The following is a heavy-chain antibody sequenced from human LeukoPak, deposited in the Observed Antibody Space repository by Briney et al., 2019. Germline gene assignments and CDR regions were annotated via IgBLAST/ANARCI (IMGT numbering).Heavy chain of an antibody. V-gene: IGHV3-7*01. D-gene: IGHD6-13*01. CDR3: ARDHDSSSWYGFPRIYYYYGMDV. Sequence: GGSLRLSCSASGYTFSTYWMSWVRQAPGKGLEWVANMRRDGNEIYYLDSVRGRFTISRDNAKNSLYLQMNSLRAEDTAVYYCARDHDSSSWYGFPRIYYYYGMDVWGQGTTVTVSS. CDR2: MRRDGNEI. J-gene: IGHJ6*02. CDR1: GYTFSTYW.